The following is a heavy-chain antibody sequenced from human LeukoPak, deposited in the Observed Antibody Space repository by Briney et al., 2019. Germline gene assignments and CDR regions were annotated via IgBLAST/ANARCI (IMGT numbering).Heavy chain of an antibody. J-gene: IGHJ3*02. CDR1: GYTFTSYD. V-gene: IGHV1-8*01. D-gene: IGHD3-22*01. CDR2: MSPNSGNT. CDR3: ARDNAPFYYDSSGYSYAFDI. Sequence: ASVKVSCKASGYTFTSYDINWVRQATGQGLEWMGWMSPNSGNTGSAQKFQGRVTMTRNTSISTAYMELSSLRSEDTAVYYCARDNAPFYYDSSGYSYAFDIWGQGTMVTVSS.